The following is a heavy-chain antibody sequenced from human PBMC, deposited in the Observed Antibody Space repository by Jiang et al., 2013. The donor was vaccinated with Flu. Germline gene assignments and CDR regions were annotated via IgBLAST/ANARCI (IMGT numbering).Heavy chain of an antibody. V-gene: IGHV4-4*02. CDR2: IYHSGST. CDR1: GGSISSSNW. CDR3: ARVIYDSSGYYYKGYYFDY. Sequence: SLTCAVSGGSISSSNWWSWVRQPPGKGLEWIGEIYHSGSTNYNPSLKSRVTISVDKSKNQFSLKLSSVTAADTAVYYCARVIYDSSGYYYKGYYFDYWGQGTLVTVSS. D-gene: IGHD3-22*01. J-gene: IGHJ4*02.